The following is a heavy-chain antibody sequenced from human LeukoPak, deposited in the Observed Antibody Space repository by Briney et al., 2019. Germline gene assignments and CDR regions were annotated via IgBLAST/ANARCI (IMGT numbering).Heavy chain of an antibody. V-gene: IGHV3-30*04. CDR2: ISYDGSNK. CDR3: ARDSNHAITAAGPRLDY. J-gene: IGHJ4*02. D-gene: IGHD6-13*01. Sequence: GGSLRLSCAASGFTFSSYAMHWVRQAPGKGLEWVAVISYDGSNKYYADSVKGRFTISRDNSKNTLYLQMNSLRAEDTAVYYCARDSNHAITAAGPRLDYWGQGTLVTVSS. CDR1: GFTFSSYA.